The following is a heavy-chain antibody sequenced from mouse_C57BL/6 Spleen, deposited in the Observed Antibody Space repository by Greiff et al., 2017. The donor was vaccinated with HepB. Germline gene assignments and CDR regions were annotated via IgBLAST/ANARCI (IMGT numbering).Heavy chain of an antibody. CDR3: TRWGSNYLYYAMDY. CDR1: GYTFTDYE. V-gene: IGHV1-15*01. CDR2: IDPETGGT. Sequence: QVQLQQSGAELVRPGASVTLSCKASGYTFTDYEMHWVKQTPVHGLEWIGAIDPETGGTAYNQKFKGKAILTADKSSSTAYMELRSLTSVDSAVYYCTRWGSNYLYYAMDYWGQGTSVTVSS. J-gene: IGHJ4*01. D-gene: IGHD2-5*01.